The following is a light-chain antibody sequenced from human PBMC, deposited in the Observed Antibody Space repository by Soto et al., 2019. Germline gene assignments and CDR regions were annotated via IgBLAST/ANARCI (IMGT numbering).Light chain of an antibody. CDR2: DVS. CDR3: TSYTTSSTYV. J-gene: IGLJ1*01. V-gene: IGLV2-14*03. CDR1: SSDVGSYNY. Sequence: QSALTQPASVSGSPGQSITLFCTGTSSDVGSYNYVSWYQQHPGRAPKLMIYDVSSRPSGVSNRFSGSKSGSTASLTISGLQAEDEADYFCTSYTTSSTYVFGTGTKVTVL.